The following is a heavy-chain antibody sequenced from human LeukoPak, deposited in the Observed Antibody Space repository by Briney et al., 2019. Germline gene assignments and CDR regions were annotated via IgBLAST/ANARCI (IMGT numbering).Heavy chain of an antibody. Sequence: GGSLRLSCAASGFTFDDYAMHWVRQAPGKGLEWVSGISWNSGSTGYVDSVKGRFTISRDNARNSLYLQMNSLRTEDTAVYYCAREGASGWYPYWGQGTLVTVSS. CDR2: ISWNSGST. CDR1: GFTFDDYA. V-gene: IGHV3-9*01. CDR3: AREGASGWYPY. J-gene: IGHJ4*02. D-gene: IGHD6-19*01.